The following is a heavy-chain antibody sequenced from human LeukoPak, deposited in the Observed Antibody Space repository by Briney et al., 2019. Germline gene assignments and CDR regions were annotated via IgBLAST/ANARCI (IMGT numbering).Heavy chain of an antibody. D-gene: IGHD4-11*01. Sequence: PGGSLRLSCAASGFTFSSYSMAWVRQAPGKGLEWVSIISGSSGATFYADSVKGRFTISRDNSKNTLYLQMNSLRAEDTAVYFCARDRLQHYFDYWGQGTLVTVSS. CDR2: ISGSSGAT. CDR3: ARDRLQHYFDY. CDR1: GFTFSSYS. V-gene: IGHV3-23*01. J-gene: IGHJ4*02.